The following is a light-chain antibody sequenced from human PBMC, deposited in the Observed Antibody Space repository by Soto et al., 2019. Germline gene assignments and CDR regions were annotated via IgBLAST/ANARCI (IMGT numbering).Light chain of an antibody. V-gene: IGLV2-14*01. CDR3: TSYTSSSTYV. J-gene: IGLJ1*01. CDR2: DVS. Sequence: QSALAQPASVSGSPGQSITISCTGTSSDVGGYNYVSWYQQHPGKAPKLMIYDVSNRPSGVSNRFSGSKSGNTASLTISGLQAEYEADYYSTSYTSSSTYVFGTGTKVTV. CDR1: SSDVGGYNY.